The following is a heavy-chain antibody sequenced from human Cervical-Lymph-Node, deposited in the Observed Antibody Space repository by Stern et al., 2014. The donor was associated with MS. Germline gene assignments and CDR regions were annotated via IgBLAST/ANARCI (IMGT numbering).Heavy chain of an antibody. V-gene: IGHV7-4-1*02. J-gene: IGHJ4*02. CDR3: ARGLRGTSGWQDH. D-gene: IGHD6-19*01. Sequence: QVHLVESGSKLKKPGASVKVSCKASGYTFTSYAMHWVRQVPGQGPELMGWVNTNTGNPTYAQGFTGRFVFSLGTSISTAYLQISSLKAEDTAVYYCARGLRGTSGWQDHWGQGTLVTVSS. CDR2: VNTNTGNP. CDR1: GYTFTSYA.